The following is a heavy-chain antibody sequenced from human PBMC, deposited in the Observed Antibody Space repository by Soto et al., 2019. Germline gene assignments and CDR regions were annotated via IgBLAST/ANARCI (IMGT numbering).Heavy chain of an antibody. CDR2: IFYSGST. Sequence: PSETLSLTCTVSCDSISSSNYFWGWIRQPPGKGLEWIGTIFYSGSTYYNPSLKSRVTISVDTSKNQFSLRLISVTAADTALYYCARRYGWLYFDYWGQGSLVTVSS. D-gene: IGHD6-19*01. V-gene: IGHV4-39*01. CDR1: CDSISSSNYF. CDR3: ARRYGWLYFDY. J-gene: IGHJ4*02.